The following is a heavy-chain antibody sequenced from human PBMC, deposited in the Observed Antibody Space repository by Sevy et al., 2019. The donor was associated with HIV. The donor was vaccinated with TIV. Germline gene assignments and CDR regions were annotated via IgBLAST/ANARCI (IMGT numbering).Heavy chain of an antibody. J-gene: IGHJ6*02. CDR2: ISSDSNYI. CDR3: GCPDATGGMDV. CDR1: GFMFSSYS. V-gene: IGHV3-21*01. Sequence: GGYLRLSCAASGFMFSSYSMNWVRQAPGKGLEWVSSISSDSNYIYYADSVKGRFTISRDNAKNSLYLQMNSLRAEDTAVYYCGCPDATGGMDVWGQGSTVTVSS. D-gene: IGHD2-8*01.